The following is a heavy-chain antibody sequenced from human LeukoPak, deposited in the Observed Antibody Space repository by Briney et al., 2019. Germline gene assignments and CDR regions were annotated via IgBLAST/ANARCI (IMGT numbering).Heavy chain of an antibody. J-gene: IGHJ4*02. CDR2: MNPNSGNT. V-gene: IGHV1-8*03. D-gene: IGHD3-22*01. CDR3: ARRLYDSSGYYADY. CDR1: GYTFTAFD. Sequence: ASVKVSCKASGYTFTAFDISWVRQATGQGLEWVGWMNPNSGNTGYAQKFQGRVTITRNTSISSAYMELSSLRSEDTAVYYCARRLYDSSGYYADYWGQGTLVTVSS.